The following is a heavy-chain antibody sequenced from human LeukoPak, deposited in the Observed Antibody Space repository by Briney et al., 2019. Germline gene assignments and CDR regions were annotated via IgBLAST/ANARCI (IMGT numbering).Heavy chain of an antibody. V-gene: IGHV3-66*02. Sequence: GGSLRLSCAASGFTVSSNYMSWLRQAPGKGPEWVSVIYSGGSTYYADSVKGRFTIPRDNSTKTLYLQMNSLRDEDTVVYYCASIYSNYDYWGEGTLV. CDR3: ASIYSNYDY. CDR1: GFTVSSNY. CDR2: IYSGGST. J-gene: IGHJ4*02. D-gene: IGHD4-11*01.